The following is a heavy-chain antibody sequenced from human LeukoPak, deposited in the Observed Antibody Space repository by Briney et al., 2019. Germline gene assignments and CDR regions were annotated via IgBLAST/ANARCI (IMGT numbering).Heavy chain of an antibody. CDR1: GGSISNYQ. V-gene: IGHV4-59*01. CDR2: IYYSGST. J-gene: IGHJ6*03. Sequence: SETLSLTCTVSGGSISNYQWSWIRQPPGKGLEWIGNIYYSGSTNYNPSLKSRVTISVDTSKNQFSLKLSSVTAADTAVYYCARALPPYMDVWGKGTTVTVSS. CDR3: ARALPPYMDV.